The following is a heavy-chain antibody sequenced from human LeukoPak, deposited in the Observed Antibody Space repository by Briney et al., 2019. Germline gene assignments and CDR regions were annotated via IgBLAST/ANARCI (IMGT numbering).Heavy chain of an antibody. Sequence: PSETLSLTCTVSGASMSSYYWSWIRQSAGKGLEWIGRIYTDGSTNYSPSLKSRVTMSVDTSKKQFSLRLNSVTAAGTAVYYCTTYRQQLAFDTWGQGTLVTVSS. J-gene: IGHJ4*02. CDR1: GASMSSYY. CDR3: TTYRQQLAFDT. V-gene: IGHV4-4*07. CDR2: IYTDGST. D-gene: IGHD6-13*01.